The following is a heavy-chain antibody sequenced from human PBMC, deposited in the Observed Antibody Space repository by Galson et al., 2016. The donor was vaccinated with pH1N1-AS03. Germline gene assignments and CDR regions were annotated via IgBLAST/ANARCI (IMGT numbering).Heavy chain of an antibody. D-gene: IGHD2-2*01. Sequence: SVKVSCKASGYIFTGFYVHWVRQGPGQGLEWMGWINTDSGVTNYAQKFEAWVTMTRDMSVSTAYMELYGLKSADTAVYYCARDPRGPCTTATCPTTYYFGMDVWGQGTTVIVSS. CDR2: INTDSGVT. V-gene: IGHV1-2*04. CDR1: GYIFTGFY. CDR3: ARDPRGPCTTATCPTTYYFGMDV. J-gene: IGHJ6*02.